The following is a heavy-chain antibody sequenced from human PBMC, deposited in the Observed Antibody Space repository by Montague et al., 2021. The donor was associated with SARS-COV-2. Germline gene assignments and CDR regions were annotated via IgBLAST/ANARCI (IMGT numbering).Heavy chain of an antibody. CDR3: ARQDTSGWLTFDY. CDR1: GDSVSSSTVA. CDR2: TYFRSSFYN. V-gene: IGHV6-1*01. D-gene: IGHD6-19*01. J-gene: IGHJ4*02. Sequence: CAISGDSVSSSTVAWNWLRQSPSTGLEWLGRTYFRSSFYNDYALSVKSRLNIQPDSAKNQFSLQLTFVTPEDTAIYYCARQDTSGWLTFDYWGRGILVTVSS.